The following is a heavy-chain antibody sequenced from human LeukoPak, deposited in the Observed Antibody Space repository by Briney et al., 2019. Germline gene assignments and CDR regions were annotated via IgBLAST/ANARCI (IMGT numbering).Heavy chain of an antibody. D-gene: IGHD2-2*01. J-gene: IGHJ5*02. CDR2: INHSGTT. CDR3: ARGYQLLWGGWFDP. V-gene: IGHV4-34*01. CDR1: GGSFSGYY. Sequence: SETLSLTCAVYGGSFSGYYWSWIRQPPGKGLEWIGEINHSGTTNYNPSLKSRVTISVDTSKTQFSLKLNSVTAADTAVYYCARGYQLLWGGWFDPWGQGTLVPVSS.